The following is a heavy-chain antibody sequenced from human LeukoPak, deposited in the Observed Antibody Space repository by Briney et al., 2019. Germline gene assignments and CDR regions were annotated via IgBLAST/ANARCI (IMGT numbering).Heavy chain of an antibody. CDR3: ARDQASFCCGGGCPRGYYFDY. CDR1: GFTVSSHY. V-gene: IGHV3-53*01. D-gene: IGHD2-15*01. CDR2: TYSDGTT. J-gene: IGHJ4*02. Sequence: GESLRLSCAASGFTVSSHYMSWVRQAPGKGLEWVSLTYSDGTTYYEDSVKGRFTVSRDNSKDPMYLQMNSLRAEDTAVYYCARDQASFCCGGGCPRGYYFDYWGQGTLVTVSS.